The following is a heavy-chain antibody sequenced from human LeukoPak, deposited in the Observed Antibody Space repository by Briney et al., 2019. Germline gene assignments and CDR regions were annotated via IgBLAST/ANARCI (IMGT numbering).Heavy chain of an antibody. D-gene: IGHD3-10*01. Sequence: SGTLSLTCGVSGASIDGSHWWSWVRQSPGKGLEWIGEIYDSNSVYHPSLKSRVTISVDKSRNHLSLNLSSVTAADTAVYYCAGTENYGSGPDFGGRGTLAPVSS. V-gene: IGHV4-4*02. CDR2: IYDSNS. J-gene: IGHJ4*02. CDR1: GASIDGSHW. CDR3: AGTENYGSGPDF.